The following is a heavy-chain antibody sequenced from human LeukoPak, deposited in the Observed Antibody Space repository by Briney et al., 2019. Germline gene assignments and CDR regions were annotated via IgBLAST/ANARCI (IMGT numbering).Heavy chain of an antibody. Sequence: SETLSLTCTVSGGSISSYYWSWIRQPPGKGLEWIGYIYYSGSTNYNPSLKSRVTISVDTSKNQFSLKLSSVTAADTAVYYCARPRGSPHAFDIWGQGTMVTVSS. CDR2: IYYSGST. V-gene: IGHV4-59*08. D-gene: IGHD3-10*01. CDR3: ARPRGSPHAFDI. CDR1: GGSISSYY. J-gene: IGHJ3*02.